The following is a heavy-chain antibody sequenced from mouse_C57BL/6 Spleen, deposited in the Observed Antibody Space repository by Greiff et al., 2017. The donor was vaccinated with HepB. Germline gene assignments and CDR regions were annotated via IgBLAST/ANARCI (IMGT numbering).Heavy chain of an antibody. V-gene: IGHV2-5*01. D-gene: IGHD4-1*01. CDR1: GFSLTSYG. CDR2: IWRGGST. CDR3: AKSNWAYYFDY. J-gene: IGHJ2*01. Sequence: VKVVESGPGLVQPSQSLSITCTVSGFSLTSYGIHWVRQSPGKGLEWLGVIWRGGSTDYNAAFMSRLSITKDNSKSQVFFKMNSLQADDTAIYCCAKSNWAYYFDYWGQGTTLTVSS.